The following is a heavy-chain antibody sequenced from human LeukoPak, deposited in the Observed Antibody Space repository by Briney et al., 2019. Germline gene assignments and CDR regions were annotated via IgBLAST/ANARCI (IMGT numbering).Heavy chain of an antibody. V-gene: IGHV3-23*01. D-gene: IGHD2-2*01. Sequence: GGSLRLSCAASGFTFSSYAMSWVRQAPGKGREWVSAISGSGGSTYYADSVKGRFTISRDNSKNTLYLQMNSLRAEDTAVYYCAKDTLWPAATNYYYGMDVWGQGTTVTVSS. CDR2: ISGSGGST. J-gene: IGHJ6*02. CDR3: AKDTLWPAATNYYYGMDV. CDR1: GFTFSSYA.